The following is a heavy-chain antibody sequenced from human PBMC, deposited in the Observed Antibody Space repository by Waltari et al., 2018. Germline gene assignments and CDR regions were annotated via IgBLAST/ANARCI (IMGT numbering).Heavy chain of an antibody. CDR1: GFTVSSNY. V-gene: IGHV3-53*01. Sequence: EVQLVESGGGLIQPGGSLRLSCAASGFTVSSNYMSWVRQAPGKGLEWVSVIYSGGSTYYADSGKGRFTISRDNAKNTLYLQMNSLRAEDTAVYYCARVRGFGEAPYYYGMDVWGQGTTVTVSS. J-gene: IGHJ6*02. D-gene: IGHD3-10*01. CDR2: IYSGGST. CDR3: ARVRGFGEAPYYYGMDV.